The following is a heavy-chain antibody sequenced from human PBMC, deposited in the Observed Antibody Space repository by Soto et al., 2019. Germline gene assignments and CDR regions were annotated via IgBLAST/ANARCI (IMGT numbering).Heavy chain of an antibody. V-gene: IGHV3-23*01. CDR1: GFTFSSYA. CDR2: ISGSGGST. CDR3: ANNARACSSTSCYYYYYMDV. D-gene: IGHD2-2*01. J-gene: IGHJ6*03. Sequence: TGGSLRLSCAASGFTFSSYAMSWVRQAPGKGLEWVSAISGSGGSTYYADSVKDRFTISRDNSKNTLYLQMNSLRAEDTAVYYCANNARACSSTSCYYYYYMDVWGKGTTVTVSS.